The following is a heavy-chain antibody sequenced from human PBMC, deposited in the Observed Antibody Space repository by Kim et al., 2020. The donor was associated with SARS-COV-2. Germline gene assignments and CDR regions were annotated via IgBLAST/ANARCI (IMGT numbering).Heavy chain of an antibody. CDR3: ARESIVVVVPVTNGMDV. D-gene: IGHD2-2*01. V-gene: IGHV4-34*01. J-gene: IGHJ6*02. Sequence: LKSRVTISVDTSKNQFSLKRSSVTAADTAVYYCARESIVVVVPVTNGMDVWGQGTTVTVSS.